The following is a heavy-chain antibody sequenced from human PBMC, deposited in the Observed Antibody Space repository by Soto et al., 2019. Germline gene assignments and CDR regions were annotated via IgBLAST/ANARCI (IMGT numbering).Heavy chain of an antibody. V-gene: IGHV3-9*01. CDR2: ITWNSYRI. CDR3: TIGYNWESFDL. J-gene: IGHJ4*02. CDR1: GYTFDDYA. Sequence: EMQLVESGGGLVQPGGSLRLSCVASGYTFDDYAMHWVRQPPGKGLEWVSGITWNSYRIDYADSVKGRFTISRDNAENSLFLQMSSLRTEDTAFYYCTIGYNWESFDLWGQGTLVTVSS. D-gene: IGHD1-20*01.